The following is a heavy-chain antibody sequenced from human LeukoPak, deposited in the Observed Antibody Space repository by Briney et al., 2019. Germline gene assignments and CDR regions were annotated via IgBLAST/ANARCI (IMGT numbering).Heavy chain of an antibody. CDR1: GFTFSSYG. CDR3: ARDRGGSSGSEYYYGMDV. V-gene: IGHV3-33*01. Sequence: PGGSLRLSCAASGFTFSSYGMHWVRQAPGKGLEWVAVIWYDGSNKYYADSVKGRFTISRDNSKNTLYLQMNSLRAEDTAVYYCARDRGGSSGSEYYYGMDVWGQGTTVTVSS. D-gene: IGHD6-19*01. CDR2: IWYDGSNK. J-gene: IGHJ6*02.